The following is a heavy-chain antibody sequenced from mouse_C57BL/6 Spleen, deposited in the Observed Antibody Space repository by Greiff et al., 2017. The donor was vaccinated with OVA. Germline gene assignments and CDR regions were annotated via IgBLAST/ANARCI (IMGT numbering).Heavy chain of an antibody. Sequence: QVQLQQSGAELVRPGTSVKVSCKASGYAFTNYLIEWVKQRPGQGLEWIRVINPGSGGTNYNEKFKGKATLTADKSSSTAYMQLSSLTSEDSAVYFCATTYYSKGDYAMDYWGQGTSVTVSS. V-gene: IGHV1-54*01. CDR2: INPGSGGT. CDR1: GYAFTNYL. CDR3: ATTYYSKGDYAMDY. D-gene: IGHD2-5*01. J-gene: IGHJ4*01.